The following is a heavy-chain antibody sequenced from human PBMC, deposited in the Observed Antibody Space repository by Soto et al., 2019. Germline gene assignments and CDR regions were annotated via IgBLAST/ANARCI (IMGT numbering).Heavy chain of an antibody. D-gene: IGHD5-18*01. V-gene: IGHV3-30-3*01. CDR2: ISYDGSNK. Sequence: QVQLVESGGGVVQPGRSLRLSCAASGFTFSSYAMHWVRQAPGKGLEWVAVISYDGSNKYYADSVKGRFTFSRDNSENTLYLQMNSLRGEDTAVYYCARDRQLWFNKYYFYGMDVWGQGTTVTVSS. CDR1: GFTFSSYA. J-gene: IGHJ6*02. CDR3: ARDRQLWFNKYYFYGMDV.